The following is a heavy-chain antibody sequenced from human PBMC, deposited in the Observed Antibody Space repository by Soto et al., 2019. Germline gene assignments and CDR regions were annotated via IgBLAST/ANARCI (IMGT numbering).Heavy chain of an antibody. CDR3: AKSETYYYDSSGYYPTYYYGMDV. J-gene: IGHJ6*02. V-gene: IGHV3-23*01. D-gene: IGHD3-22*01. Sequence: GGSLRLSCAASGFTFSSYAMSWVRQAPGKGLEWVSAISGSGGSTYYADSVKGRFTISRDNSKNTLYLQMNSLRAEDTAVYYCAKSETYYYDSSGYYPTYYYGMDVWGQGTTVTVSS. CDR1: GFTFSSYA. CDR2: ISGSGGST.